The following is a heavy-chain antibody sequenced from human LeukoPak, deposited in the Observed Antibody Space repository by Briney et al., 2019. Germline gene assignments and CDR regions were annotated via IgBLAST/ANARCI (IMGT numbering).Heavy chain of an antibody. V-gene: IGHV3-74*01. D-gene: IGHD4-11*01. CDR1: GFAFSSYW. Sequence: GGSLRLSCAASGFAFSSYWMHWVRQVPGKGLVWVSRINPGGSSTAYADSVKGRFTISRDNAKNTLYLQMNSLKAEDTAVYYCARSNQADDYWGQGTLVTVSS. CDR3: ARSNQADDY. J-gene: IGHJ4*02. CDR2: INPGGSST.